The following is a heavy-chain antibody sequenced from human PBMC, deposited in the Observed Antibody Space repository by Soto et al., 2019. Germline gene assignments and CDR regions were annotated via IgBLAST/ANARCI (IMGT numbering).Heavy chain of an antibody. Sequence: ASVKVSCKASGYTFTSYAMHWVRQAPGQRLEWMGWINAGNGSTKYSQKFQGRVTITRDTSASTAYMELSSLRSEDTAVYYCAREAVAGISYYFDYWGQGTLVTVSS. CDR1: GYTFTSYA. V-gene: IGHV1-3*01. D-gene: IGHD6-19*01. CDR3: AREAVAGISYYFDY. J-gene: IGHJ4*02. CDR2: INAGNGST.